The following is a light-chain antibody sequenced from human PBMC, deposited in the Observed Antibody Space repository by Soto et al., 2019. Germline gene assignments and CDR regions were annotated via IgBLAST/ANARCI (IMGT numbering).Light chain of an antibody. J-gene: IGKJ1*01. CDR2: AAS. V-gene: IGKV1-39*01. CDR3: QQSYSTRWT. CDR1: QGIRND. Sequence: QMTQSPSSLSASVGDRVTITCRASQGIRNDLGWYQQKPGKAPKILIYAASSLQSGVPSRFSGSGSGTDCTLTISSLQPEDVATYYCQQSYSTRWTFGQGTKVDIK.